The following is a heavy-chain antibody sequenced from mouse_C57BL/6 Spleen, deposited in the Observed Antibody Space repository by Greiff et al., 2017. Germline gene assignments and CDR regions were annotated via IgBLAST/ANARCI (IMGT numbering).Heavy chain of an antibody. CDR1: GFTFSDFY. D-gene: IGHD1-1*01. Sequence: EVKLVESGGGLVQSGRSLRLSCATSGFTFSDFYMEWVRQAPGKGLEWIAASRNKANDYTTEYSASVKGRFIVSRDTSQSILYLQMNALRAEDTAIYYCARVYDWGYFDVWGTGTTVTVSS. CDR2: SRNKANDYTT. V-gene: IGHV7-1*01. J-gene: IGHJ1*03. CDR3: ARVYDWGYFDV.